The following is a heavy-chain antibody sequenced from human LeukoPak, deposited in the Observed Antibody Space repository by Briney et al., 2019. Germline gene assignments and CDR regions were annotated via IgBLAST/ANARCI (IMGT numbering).Heavy chain of an antibody. D-gene: IGHD3-10*01. CDR1: GFTFSSYA. CDR2: IKQDGSEK. Sequence: GGSLRLSCAASGFTFSSYAMTWVRQAPGKGLEWVANIKQDGSEKYYVDSVRGRFTISRDNAKNSLYLQMNSLRAEDTAVYYCARELMVRGVTDYWGQGTLVTVSS. J-gene: IGHJ4*02. CDR3: ARELMVRGVTDY. V-gene: IGHV3-7*01.